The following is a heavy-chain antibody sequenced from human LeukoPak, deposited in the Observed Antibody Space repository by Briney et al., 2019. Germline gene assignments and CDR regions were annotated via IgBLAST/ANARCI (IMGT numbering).Heavy chain of an antibody. CDR3: ARDHLGELPLPNYYGMDV. D-gene: IGHD1-26*01. CDR2: ISYDGSNK. CDR1: GFTFSSYA. J-gene: IGHJ6*02. Sequence: PGGSLRLSCAASGFTFSSYAMHWVRQAPGKGLEWVAVISYDGSNKYYADSVKGRFTISRDNSKNTLYLQMNSLRAEDTAVYYCARDHLGELPLPNYYGMDVWGQGTTVTVSS. V-gene: IGHV3-30-3*01.